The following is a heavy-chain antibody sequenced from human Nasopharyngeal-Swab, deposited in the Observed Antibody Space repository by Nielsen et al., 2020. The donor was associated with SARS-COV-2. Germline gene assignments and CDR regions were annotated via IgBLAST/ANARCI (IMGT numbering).Heavy chain of an antibody. Sequence: GGSLRLSCAASGFTFSSYDMHWVRQATGKGLEWVSAIGTAGVTYYPGSVKGRFTISRENAKNSLYLQMNSLRAGDTAVYYCARARIAAAGYYFDYWGQGTLVTVSS. J-gene: IGHJ4*02. CDR1: GFTFSSYD. V-gene: IGHV3-13*01. CDR3: ARARIAAAGYYFDY. CDR2: IGTAGVT. D-gene: IGHD6-13*01.